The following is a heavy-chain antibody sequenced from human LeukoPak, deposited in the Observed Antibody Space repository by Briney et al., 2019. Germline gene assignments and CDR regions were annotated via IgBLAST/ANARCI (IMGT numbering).Heavy chain of an antibody. Sequence: GGSLGLSCAASGFTFSSYAMSWVRQAPGKGLEWVSAISGSGGSTYYADSVKGRFTISRDNSKNTLYLQMNSLRAEDTAVYYCAKGDAVVAALLTFDYWGQGTLVTVSS. CDR1: GFTFSSYA. CDR3: AKGDAVVAALLTFDY. J-gene: IGHJ4*02. CDR2: ISGSGGST. V-gene: IGHV3-23*01. D-gene: IGHD2-15*01.